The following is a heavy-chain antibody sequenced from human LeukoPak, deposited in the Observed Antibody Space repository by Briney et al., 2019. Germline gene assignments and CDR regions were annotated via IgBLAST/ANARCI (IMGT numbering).Heavy chain of an antibody. CDR1: GFTFSGYG. V-gene: IGHV3-33*01. D-gene: IGHD2-2*01. J-gene: IGHJ6*02. Sequence: GGSLRLSCTASGFTFSGYGMHWVRQAPGKGLEWVAVIWYDGSNKYYADSVKGRFTISRDNSKFTLYMQMNSLRAEDTAVYYCARVRAGYCTSTSCYTGMDVWGQGTTVTVSS. CDR3: ARVRAGYCTSTSCYTGMDV. CDR2: IWYDGSNK.